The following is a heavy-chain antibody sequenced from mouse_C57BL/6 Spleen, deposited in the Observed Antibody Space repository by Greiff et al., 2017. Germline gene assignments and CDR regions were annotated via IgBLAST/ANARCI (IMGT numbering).Heavy chain of an antibody. J-gene: IGHJ4*01. D-gene: IGHD1-1*01. Sequence: EVQGVESGGGLVKPGGSLKLSCAASGFTFSSYAMSWVRQTPEKRLEWVATISDGGSYTYYPDNVKGRFTISRDNAKNNLYLQMSHLKSEDTAMYYCARDLVTTVVATDAMDYWGQGTSVTVSS. CDR3: ARDLVTTVVATDAMDY. V-gene: IGHV5-4*01. CDR1: GFTFSSYA. CDR2: ISDGGSYT.